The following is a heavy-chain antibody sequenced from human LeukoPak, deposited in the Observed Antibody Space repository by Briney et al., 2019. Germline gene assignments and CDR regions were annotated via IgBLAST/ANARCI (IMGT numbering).Heavy chain of an antibody. CDR1: GFTFSSYA. V-gene: IGHV3-23*01. Sequence: GGSLRLSCTASGFTFSSYAMSWVRQAPGKGLEWVSAISGSGGSTYYADSVKGRFTISRDNSKNTLYLQMNSLRAEDTAVYYCAKFNRNYDILTGYSKARYYFDYWGQGTLVTVSS. D-gene: IGHD3-9*01. CDR3: AKFNRNYDILTGYSKARYYFDY. CDR2: ISGSGGST. J-gene: IGHJ4*02.